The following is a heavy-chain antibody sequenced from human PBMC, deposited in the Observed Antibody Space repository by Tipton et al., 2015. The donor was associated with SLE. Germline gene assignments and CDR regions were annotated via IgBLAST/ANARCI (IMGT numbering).Heavy chain of an antibody. CDR3: ARGGSAFDI. J-gene: IGHJ3*02. V-gene: IGHV3-48*01. D-gene: IGHD3-16*01. Sequence: RLSCATSGFTFSSYSMNWVRQAPGKGLEWVSYISSSSSTIYYADSVKGRFTISRDNAKNSLYLQMNSLRAEDTAVYYCARGGSAFDIWGQGTMVTVSS. CDR2: ISSSSSTI. CDR1: GFTFSSYS.